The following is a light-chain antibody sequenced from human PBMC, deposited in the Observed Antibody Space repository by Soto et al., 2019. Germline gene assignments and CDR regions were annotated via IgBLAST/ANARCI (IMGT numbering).Light chain of an antibody. V-gene: IGKV1-27*01. CDR1: QGINGY. CDR3: QKYNSAPWT. J-gene: IGKJ1*01. Sequence: EIQMTQSPSSLSSSVGDRVTITCRASQGINGYLAWCQLKPGKVPNLLIYAASTLQAGVPARCSGSGSRTDFTLTINSLQPEYVATYYCQKYNSAPWTFGQGTKVEIK. CDR2: AAS.